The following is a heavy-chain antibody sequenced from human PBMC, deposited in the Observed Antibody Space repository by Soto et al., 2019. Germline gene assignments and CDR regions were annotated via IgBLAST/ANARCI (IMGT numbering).Heavy chain of an antibody. J-gene: IGHJ5*02. Sequence: PSETLSLTCAVYGGSFSGYYWGWIRQPPGKGLEWIGEINHSGSTNYNPSLKSRVTISVDTSKNQFSLKLSSVTAADTAVYYCARVRLELHWFDPWGQGTLVTVSS. CDR3: ARVRLELHWFDP. CDR1: GGSFSGYY. V-gene: IGHV4-34*01. CDR2: INHSGST. D-gene: IGHD1-7*01.